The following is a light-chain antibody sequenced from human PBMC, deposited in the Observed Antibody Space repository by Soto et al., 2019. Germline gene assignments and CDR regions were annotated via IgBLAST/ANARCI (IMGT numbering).Light chain of an antibody. V-gene: IGKV1-39*01. CDR3: EQSYRTPPT. J-gene: IGKJ4*01. CDR1: QSISSY. Sequence: DIQMTQSPSSLSAPVGDRVTITCRASQSISSYLNWYQQKPGKAPRLLIYAASSLQSGVPSRFSGSGSGTDFTLSISSLPPEDFASYSCEQSYRTPPTFGGGTKGDLK. CDR2: AAS.